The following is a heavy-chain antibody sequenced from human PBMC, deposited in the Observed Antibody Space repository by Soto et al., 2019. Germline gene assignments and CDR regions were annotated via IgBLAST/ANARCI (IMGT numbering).Heavy chain of an antibody. CDR2: IYPGDSDT. CDR3: AREYSSAWYLFDY. CDR1: GYSFTSYW. Sequence: EVQLVQSGAEVKKPGESLKISCKGSGYSFTSYWIVWVRQMPGKGLAWMGIIYPGDSDTRYSPSFQGQVAISDDKSISTAYLQWSSLMAWDTAMYYCAREYSSAWYLFDYWGQGTLVNVSS. V-gene: IGHV5-51*03. J-gene: IGHJ4*02. D-gene: IGHD6-19*01.